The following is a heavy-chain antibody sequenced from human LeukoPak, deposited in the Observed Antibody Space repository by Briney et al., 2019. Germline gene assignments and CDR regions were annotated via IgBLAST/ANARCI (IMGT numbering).Heavy chain of an antibody. CDR2: IYYSGST. D-gene: IGHD2-2*03. J-gene: IGHJ6*03. Sequence: SETLSLTCTVSGDSIIRSRYYWGCIRQPPGKGLEWFGSIYYSGSTYYNPSLKSRVTISVDTSKHQFSLKLSSVTAADTAIYYCARQGGYCSSTSCFPNYYYFYYYMDVWGKGTTVIVSS. CDR3: ARQGGYCSSTSCFPNYYYFYYYMDV. V-gene: IGHV4-39*01. CDR1: GDSIIRSRYY.